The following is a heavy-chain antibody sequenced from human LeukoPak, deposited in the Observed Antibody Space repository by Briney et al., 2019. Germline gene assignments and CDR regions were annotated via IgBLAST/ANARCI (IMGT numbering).Heavy chain of an antibody. CDR2: IYHSGST. J-gene: IGHJ6*03. Sequence: SETLSLTCTVSGYSISSGYYWGWIRQPPGKGLEWIGSIYHSGSTYYNPSLKSRVTISVDTSKNQFSLKLSSVTAADTAVYYCAGQKSYYYYYYMDVWGKGTTVTVSS. V-gene: IGHV4-38-2*02. CDR1: GYSISSGYY. CDR3: AGQKSYYYYYYMDV.